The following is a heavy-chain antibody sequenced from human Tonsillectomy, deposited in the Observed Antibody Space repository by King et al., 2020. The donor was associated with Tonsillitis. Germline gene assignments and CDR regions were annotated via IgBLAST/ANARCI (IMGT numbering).Heavy chain of an antibody. D-gene: IGHD3-10*01. CDR2: INHSGST. Sequence: VQLQQWGAGLLKPSETLSLTCAVYGGSFSGYYWSWIRQPPGKGLEWIGEINHSGSTNYNPSLKSRVTISVDTSKNQFSLKLSSVTAADTAVYYCARGQVGMVRGVRSSWFDPWGQGTLVTVSS. J-gene: IGHJ5*02. CDR3: ARGQVGMVRGVRSSWFDP. V-gene: IGHV4-34*01. CDR1: GGSFSGYY.